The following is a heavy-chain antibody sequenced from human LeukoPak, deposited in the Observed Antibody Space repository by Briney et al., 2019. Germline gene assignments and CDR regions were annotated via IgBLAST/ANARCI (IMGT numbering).Heavy chain of an antibody. CDR2: INPNSGGT. CDR3: AKGPVSAIVGATTLDY. D-gene: IGHD1-26*01. Sequence: ASVKSSCKASGYTFTGYYMHWVRQAPGQGLEWMGWINPNSGGTNYAQKFQGRDTMTRGTSISTAYMELSRLRSDDTAVYYCAKGPVSAIVGATTLDYWGQGTLVTVSS. J-gene: IGHJ4*02. CDR1: GYTFTGYY. V-gene: IGHV1-2*02.